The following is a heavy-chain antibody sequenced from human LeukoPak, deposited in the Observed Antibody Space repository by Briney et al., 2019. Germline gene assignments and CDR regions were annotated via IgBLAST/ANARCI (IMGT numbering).Heavy chain of an antibody. Sequence: GGSLRLSCAASGFTFSSYAMSWVRQAPGKGLEWVSGISGSDGSTNYADSVKGRFTISRDNSKNTLYLQMNSLRAEDTAVYYCAKGWRWLQLFDYWGQGTLVTVSS. J-gene: IGHJ4*02. CDR3: AKGWRWLQLFDY. CDR2: ISGSDGST. D-gene: IGHD5-24*01. CDR1: GFTFSSYA. V-gene: IGHV3-23*01.